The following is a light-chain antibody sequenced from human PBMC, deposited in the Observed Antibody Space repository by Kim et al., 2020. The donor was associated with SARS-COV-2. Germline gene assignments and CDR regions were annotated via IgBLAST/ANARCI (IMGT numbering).Light chain of an antibody. Sequence: SATVGDRVTITCQASQEISNDLNWYQQKLGKAPKLLIYDAFDLESGVPSRFSGSGSGTDYTLTISSLQPEDIATYYCQQFNNLPLSFGGGTKLEI. J-gene: IGKJ4*01. V-gene: IGKV1-33*01. CDR3: QQFNNLPLS. CDR2: DAF. CDR1: QEISND.